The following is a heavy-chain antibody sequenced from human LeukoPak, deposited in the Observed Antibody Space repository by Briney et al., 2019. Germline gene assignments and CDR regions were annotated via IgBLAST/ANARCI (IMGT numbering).Heavy chain of an antibody. V-gene: IGHV3-7*01. CDR3: VRNWSGYYDY. CDR1: GFTFSSYA. D-gene: IGHD3-3*01. J-gene: IGHJ4*02. CDR2: IKQDGSEK. Sequence: GGSLRLSCAASGFTFSSYAMSWVRQAPGKGLEWVADIKQDGSEKYYVDSVKGRFTISRDNAKNSLYLQMNSLRAGDTAVYYCVRNWSGYYDYWGQGTLVTVSS.